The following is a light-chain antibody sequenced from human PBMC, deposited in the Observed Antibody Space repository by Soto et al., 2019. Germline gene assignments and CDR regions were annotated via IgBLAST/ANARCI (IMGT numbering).Light chain of an antibody. V-gene: IGLV2-14*01. CDR3: RSYTSRSTPYV. Sequence: QSALTQPASVSGSPGQSITISCTVTSSYDGGYTYVYWYQKHPGKAPKLMIYEVSTRPSGVSNRFSGSKSGNTASLTISGLQAEEEADYYCRSYTSRSTPYVFGPVTKLTVL. CDR2: EVS. J-gene: IGLJ1*01. CDR1: SSYDGGYTY.